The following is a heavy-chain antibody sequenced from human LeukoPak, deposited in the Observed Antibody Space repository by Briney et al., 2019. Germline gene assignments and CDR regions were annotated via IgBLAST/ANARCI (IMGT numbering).Heavy chain of an antibody. Sequence: SETLSLTCTVSGDSISSGGCYWSWIRQHPGKGLEWIGYIYYSGSTYYNPSLKSRVTISVDTSKNQFSLRLSSVTAADTAVYYCAREPEYYYDSSGNRGGYWGQGTLVTVSS. CDR2: IYYSGST. J-gene: IGHJ4*02. V-gene: IGHV4-31*03. CDR1: GDSISSGGCY. CDR3: AREPEYYYDSSGNRGGY. D-gene: IGHD3-22*01.